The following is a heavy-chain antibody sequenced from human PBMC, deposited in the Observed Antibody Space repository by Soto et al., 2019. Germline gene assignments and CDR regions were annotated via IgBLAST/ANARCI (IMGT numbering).Heavy chain of an antibody. CDR1: GFIFSNNG. D-gene: IGHD3-10*01. CDR3: TIIRVADSALDH. Sequence: GGSLRLSCVGPGFIFSNNGMHWVRQTPGKGLEWVAFMSYDGSDTFYADSVKGRFTIPRDNSKNTLFLHMSNLRAEDTAMYYCTIIRVADSALDHWGQGTLVTVSS. J-gene: IGHJ4*02. CDR2: MSYDGSDT. V-gene: IGHV3-30*02.